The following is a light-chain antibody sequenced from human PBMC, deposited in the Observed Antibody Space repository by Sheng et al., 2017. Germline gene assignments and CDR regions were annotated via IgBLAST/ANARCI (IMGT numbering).Light chain of an antibody. CDR3: QQYNNWPLWT. CDR1: QSVSDN. CDR2: GAS. J-gene: IGKJ1*01. V-gene: IGKV3-15*01. Sequence: EIVMTQSPATLSVSPGERATLSCRASQSVSDNLAWYQQKPGQAPRLLIYGASIRATGIPGRFSGSGSGTEFTLTISSLQSEDFAVYYCQQYNNWPLWTFGQGTRVDIK.